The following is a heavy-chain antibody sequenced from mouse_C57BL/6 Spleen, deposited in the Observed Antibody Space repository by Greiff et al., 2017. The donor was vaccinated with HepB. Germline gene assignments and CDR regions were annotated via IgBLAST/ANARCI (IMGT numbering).Heavy chain of an antibody. Sequence: QVQLQQPGAELVRPGTSVKLSCKASGYTFTSYWMHWVKQRPGQGLEWIGVIDPSDSYTNYNQKFKGKATLTVDTSSSTAYMQLSSLTSEDSAVYYCARGLLRRAMDYWGQGTSATVSS. CDR3: ARGLLRRAMDY. CDR2: IDPSDSYT. CDR1: GYTFTSYW. V-gene: IGHV1-59*01. D-gene: IGHD1-1*01. J-gene: IGHJ4*01.